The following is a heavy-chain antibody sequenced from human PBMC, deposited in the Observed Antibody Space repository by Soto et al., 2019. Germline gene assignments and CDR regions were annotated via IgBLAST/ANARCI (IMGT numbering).Heavy chain of an antibody. CDR3: ARREDNGSAAIFDY. CDR2: IIPILGIT. V-gene: IGHV1-69*02. J-gene: IGHJ4*02. CDR1: GGTFSSYT. D-gene: IGHD2-8*01. Sequence: SVKVSCKASGGTFSSYTISWVRQAPGQGLEWMGRIIPILGITNYAQKLQGRVTITADTSTSTAYMELRSLKSEDTAVYYCARREDNGSAAIFDYCGQGTLVTVSS.